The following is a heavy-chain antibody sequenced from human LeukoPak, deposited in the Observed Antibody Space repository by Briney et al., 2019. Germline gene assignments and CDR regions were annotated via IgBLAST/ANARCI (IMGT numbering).Heavy chain of an antibody. Sequence: PGGSLRLSCAASGFTFSSYAMSWVRQAPGKGLEWVSAITDSGGSTYYVDSVKGRFTISRDNSKNTLYLQMNSLRAEDTAVYYCAKEKSAAGTEFDYWGQGTLVTVSS. CDR3: AKEKSAAGTEFDY. J-gene: IGHJ4*02. CDR2: ITDSGGST. CDR1: GFTFSSYA. D-gene: IGHD6-13*01. V-gene: IGHV3-23*01.